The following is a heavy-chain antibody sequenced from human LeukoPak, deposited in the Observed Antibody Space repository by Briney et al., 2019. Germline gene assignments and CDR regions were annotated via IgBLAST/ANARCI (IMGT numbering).Heavy chain of an antibody. J-gene: IGHJ4*02. Sequence: LETLSLTCTVSGGSISSYYWSWIRQPPGKGLKWSGYIYYSGSTNYNPSLKSRVTISVDTSKNQFSLKLSSVTAADTAVYYCARGGRYCSITSCSVWRKFDYWGQGTLVTVSS. CDR1: GGSISSYY. CDR3: ARGGRYCSITSCSVWRKFDY. D-gene: IGHD2-2*01. CDR2: IYYSGST. V-gene: IGHV4-59*01.